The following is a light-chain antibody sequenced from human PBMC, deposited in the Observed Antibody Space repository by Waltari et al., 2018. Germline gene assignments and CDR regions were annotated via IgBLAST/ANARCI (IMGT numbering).Light chain of an antibody. J-gene: IGLJ1*01. CDR2: DVT. CDR1: NNDVGGYNY. Sequence: QSALTQPASVSGSPGQSITLSCTGTNNDVGGYNYVSWYQQHPGKAPKLMIYDVTNRPSGVSTRFSGSKSGNTASLTISGLQAEDEADYYCSSYTSNSDPYVFGTGTKVTVL. CDR3: SSYTSNSDPYV. V-gene: IGLV2-14*03.